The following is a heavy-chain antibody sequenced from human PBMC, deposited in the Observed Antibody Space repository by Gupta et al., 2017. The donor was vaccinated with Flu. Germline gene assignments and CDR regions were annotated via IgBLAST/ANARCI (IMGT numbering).Heavy chain of an antibody. CDR2: VYYSGRT. J-gene: IGHJ4*02. V-gene: IGHV4-39*01. CDR3: ARREPWGDPSIEF. Sequence: IRQSPATGLEWIGHVYYSGRTYYNPSLRSRVSISIDTSKNQFSLNLTSVTAADTAVYFCARREPWGDPSIEFWGQGTLVTVSS. D-gene: IGHD1-26*01.